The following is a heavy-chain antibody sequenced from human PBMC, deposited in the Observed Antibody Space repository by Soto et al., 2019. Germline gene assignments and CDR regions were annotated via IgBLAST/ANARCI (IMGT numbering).Heavy chain of an antibody. CDR3: AREGWPLLQSGMDV. Sequence: EVQLVESGGGLIQRGGSLRPSCAASGFTFGHYSMNWVRQAPGKGPEWVSYISSDNRTINYADSVKGRFIITRDNAKKSLYLQMHSLRDEDAAVYYCAREGWPLLQSGMDVWGQGTTVTVSS. D-gene: IGHD2-15*01. CDR2: ISSDNRTI. J-gene: IGHJ6*02. V-gene: IGHV3-48*02. CDR1: GFTFGHYS.